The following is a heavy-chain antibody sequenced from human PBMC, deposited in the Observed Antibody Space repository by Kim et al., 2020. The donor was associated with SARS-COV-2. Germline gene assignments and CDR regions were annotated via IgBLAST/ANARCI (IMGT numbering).Heavy chain of an antibody. CDR2: T. Sequence: TTHAAPVKGRFTISRDNAKNTLYLQMNRLRAEDTAVYYCAGQGGGFLDLKWGQGTLVTVSS. CDR3: AGQGGGFLDLK. D-gene: IGHD3-3*01. J-gene: IGHJ4*02. V-gene: IGHV3-74*01.